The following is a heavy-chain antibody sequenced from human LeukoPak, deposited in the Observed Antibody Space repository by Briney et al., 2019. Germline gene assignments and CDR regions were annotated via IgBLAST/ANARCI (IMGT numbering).Heavy chain of an antibody. CDR1: GFTFTTYW. J-gene: IGHJ6*02. V-gene: IGHV3-74*01. CDR2: INSDGSIT. Sequence: GGSLRLSCAASGFTFTTYWMHWVRQAPGKGLVWVSHINSDGSITSYADSVKGRFTISRDNAKNTLYLQMNSLRAEDTAVYYCARSRIAVAGTYYYYYGMDVWGQGTTVTVSS. CDR3: ARSRIAVAGTYYYYYGMDV. D-gene: IGHD6-19*01.